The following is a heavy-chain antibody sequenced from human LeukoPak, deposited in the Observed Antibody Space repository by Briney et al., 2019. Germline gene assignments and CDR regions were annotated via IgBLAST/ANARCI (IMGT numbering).Heavy chain of an antibody. CDR1: GGSISSYY. Sequence: SSETLSLTCTVSGGSISSYYWSWIRQPAGKGLEWIGRIYTSDSPTYNPSLKSRVTMSVDTSKNQFSLKLSSVTAADTAVYYCARGPYSSGWYDYYYYYMDVWGKGTTVTISS. J-gene: IGHJ6*03. CDR2: IYTSDSP. D-gene: IGHD6-19*01. V-gene: IGHV4-4*07. CDR3: ARGPYSSGWYDYYYYYMDV.